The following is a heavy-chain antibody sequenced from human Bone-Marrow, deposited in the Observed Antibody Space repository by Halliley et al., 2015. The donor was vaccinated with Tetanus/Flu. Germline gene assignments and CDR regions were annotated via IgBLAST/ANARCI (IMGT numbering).Heavy chain of an antibody. CDR3: ARYSWGFSQRAS. J-gene: IGHJ4*02. V-gene: IGHV4-39*01. D-gene: IGHD2-21*01. CDR2: TYYTGKV. Sequence: LQWIGTTYYTGKVSFNPSLEGRIPIATDTSKNQFSLKLTSVSAADTAVYFCARYSWGFSQRASWGQGTLVTVSS.